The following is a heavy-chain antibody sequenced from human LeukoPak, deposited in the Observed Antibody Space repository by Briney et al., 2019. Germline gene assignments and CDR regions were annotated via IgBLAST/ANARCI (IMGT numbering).Heavy chain of an antibody. CDR1: GITFSSYS. V-gene: IGHV3-21*01. J-gene: IGHJ5*02. CDR2: ITSSSSYI. CDR3: ARDYYDSSGYYYYLP. Sequence: GGSLRLSCAASGITFSSYSMNWVRQAPGKGLEWVSSITSSSSYIYYADSVKGRFTISRDNAKNSLYLQMNSLRAEDTAVYYCARDYYDSSGYYYYLPWGQGTLVTVSS. D-gene: IGHD3-22*01.